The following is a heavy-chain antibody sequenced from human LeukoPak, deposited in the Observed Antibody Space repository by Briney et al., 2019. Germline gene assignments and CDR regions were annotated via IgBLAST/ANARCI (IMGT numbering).Heavy chain of an antibody. Sequence: GASVKVSCKASGFTFNAYNIHWVRQAPGQGLEWMGWINPKSGGANYAQKFQGRVTMTWDTSISTAYMELSRLRSDDTAVYYCARAGAVVDNWFDPWGQGTLVTVSS. V-gene: IGHV1-2*02. CDR2: INPKSGGA. D-gene: IGHD2-15*01. CDR1: GFTFNAYN. CDR3: ARAGAVVDNWFDP. J-gene: IGHJ5*02.